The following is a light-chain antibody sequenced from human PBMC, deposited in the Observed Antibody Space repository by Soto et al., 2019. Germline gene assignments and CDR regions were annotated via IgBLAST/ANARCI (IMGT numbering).Light chain of an antibody. J-gene: IGKJ5*01. CDR1: QSVSSY. V-gene: IGKV3-11*01. CDR3: QQGGNWPLT. Sequence: EIVLTQSPGTLSLSPGERATLSCRASQSVSSYLAWYQQKPGQAPRLLIYDASNRATGIPARFSGRGSGTDFTLTISYLEPEDFAIYYCQQGGNWPLTFGQGTRLEIK. CDR2: DAS.